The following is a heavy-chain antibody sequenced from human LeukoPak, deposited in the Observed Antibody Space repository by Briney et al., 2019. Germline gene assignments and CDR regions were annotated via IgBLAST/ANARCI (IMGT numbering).Heavy chain of an antibody. V-gene: IGHV1-69*13. Sequence: SVKVSCKASGGTFSNYAINWVRQAPGQGLEWMGGVTPIFGTANYAQRFQGRVTITADESTSTAYMEMSSLRSEDTAVYYCARWAGYCSITNCYTAFDYWGQGTLVTVSS. J-gene: IGHJ4*02. CDR2: VTPIFGTA. D-gene: IGHD2-2*02. CDR3: ARWAGYCSITNCYTAFDY. CDR1: GGTFSNYA.